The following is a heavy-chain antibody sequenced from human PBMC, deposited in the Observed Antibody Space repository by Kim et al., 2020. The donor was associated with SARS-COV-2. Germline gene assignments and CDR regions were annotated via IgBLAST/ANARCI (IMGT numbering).Heavy chain of an antibody. D-gene: IGHD6-13*01. CDR3: ATYGAAAGISWYFDL. V-gene: IGHV1-24*01. J-gene: IGHJ2*01. Sequence: ASVKVSCKVSGYTLTELSMHWVRQAPGKGLEWMGGFDPEDGETIYAQKFQGRVTMTEDTSTDTAYMELSSLRSEDTAVYYCATYGAAAGISWYFDLWGRGTLVTVSS. CDR2: FDPEDGET. CDR1: GYTLTELS.